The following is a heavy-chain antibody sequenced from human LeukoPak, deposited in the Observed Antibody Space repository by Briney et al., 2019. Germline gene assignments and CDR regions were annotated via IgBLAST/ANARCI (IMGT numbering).Heavy chain of an antibody. CDR3: AKISEYYDYVWGSYRYDAFDI. D-gene: IGHD3-16*02. Sequence: GGSLRLSCAASGFTFSSYAMSWVRQAPGKGLEWVSAISGSGGSTYYADSVEGRFTISRDNSKNTLYLQMDSLRAEDTAVYYCAKISEYYDYVWGSYRYDAFDIWGQGTMVTVSS. CDR1: GFTFSSYA. V-gene: IGHV3-23*01. J-gene: IGHJ3*02. CDR2: ISGSGGST.